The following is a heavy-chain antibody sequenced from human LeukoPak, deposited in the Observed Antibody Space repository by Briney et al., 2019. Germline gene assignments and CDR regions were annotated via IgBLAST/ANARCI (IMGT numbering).Heavy chain of an antibody. Sequence: GGSPRLSCAASGLTFSSYAMHWVRQAPGKGLEWVAVISYDGSNKYYADSVKGRFTISRDNSKNTLYLQMNSLRAEDTAVYYCARDWRYCSSTSCYRGYYYYYDMDVWGQGTTVTVSS. CDR2: ISYDGSNK. CDR1: GLTFSSYA. CDR3: ARDWRYCSSTSCYRGYYYYYDMDV. V-gene: IGHV3-30-3*01. D-gene: IGHD2-2*02. J-gene: IGHJ6*02.